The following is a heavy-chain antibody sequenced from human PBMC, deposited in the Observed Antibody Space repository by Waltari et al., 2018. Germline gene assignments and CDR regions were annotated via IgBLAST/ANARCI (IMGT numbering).Heavy chain of an antibody. J-gene: IGHJ4*02. CDR3: ASVGISHYGSGGGTDYFFDR. V-gene: IGHV3-74*01. Sequence: DVQLVESGGGLDQPGGFLRLYCAASGFTFNTHWMAWVRHFPGRGLVWVAYISYDGSTKNYAAFLNGRFIISRDNVRNSLFLLMYDLRVEDTAIYYCASVGISHYGSGGGTDYFFDRWGQGTVVTVSS. CDR1: GFTFNTHW. D-gene: IGHD3-10*01. CDR2: ISYDGSTK.